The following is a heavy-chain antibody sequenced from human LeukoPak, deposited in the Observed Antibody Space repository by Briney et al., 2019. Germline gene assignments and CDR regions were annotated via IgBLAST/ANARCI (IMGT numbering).Heavy chain of an antibody. CDR3: SRDKQPGDY. Sequence: PSETLSLTCTVSRGFISNDYGSWSRQPAGKGLEWIGRMYSSGTTNYNTSLKSRVTMSLDTSMNQFSLKLSSVTAADTAVYYCSRDKQPGDYWGPGTLVTASS. V-gene: IGHV4-4*07. D-gene: IGHD5-18*01. CDR1: RGFISNDY. J-gene: IGHJ4*02. CDR2: MYSSGTT.